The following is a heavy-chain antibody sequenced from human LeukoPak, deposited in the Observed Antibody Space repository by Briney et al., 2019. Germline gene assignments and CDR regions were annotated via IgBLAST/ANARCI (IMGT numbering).Heavy chain of an antibody. CDR3: ARHSYYDSSAASS. D-gene: IGHD3-22*01. J-gene: IGHJ4*02. CDR1: GGSISSSSYY. Sequence: SETLSLTCTVSGGSISSSSYYWGWIRQPPGKGLEWIGSIYYSGSTYYNPSLKSRVTISVDTSKNQFSLKLSSVTAADTAVYYCARHSYYDSSAASSWGQGTLVTVSS. CDR2: IYYSGST. V-gene: IGHV4-39*01.